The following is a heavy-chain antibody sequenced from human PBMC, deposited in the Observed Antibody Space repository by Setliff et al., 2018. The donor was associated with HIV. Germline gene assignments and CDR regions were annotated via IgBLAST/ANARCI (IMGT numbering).Heavy chain of an antibody. V-gene: IGHV4-59*01. CDR3: ARGPRYGWGNYYYYYYYMDV. CDR2: IYYSGST. CDR1: GGSISSYY. J-gene: IGHJ6*03. D-gene: IGHD3-10*01. Sequence: TLSLTCTVSGGSISSYYWSWIRQPPGKGLEWIGYIYYSGSTNYNPSLKSRVTISVDTSKNQFSLKLRSVTGAEPAVYYCARGPRYGWGNYYYYYYYMDVWGKGTTVTVSS.